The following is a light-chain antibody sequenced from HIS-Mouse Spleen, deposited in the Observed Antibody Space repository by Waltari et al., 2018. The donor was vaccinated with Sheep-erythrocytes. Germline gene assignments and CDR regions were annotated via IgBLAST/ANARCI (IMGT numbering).Light chain of an antibody. CDR2: SNN. V-gene: IGLV1-44*01. CDR3: AAWDDSLNGPV. CDR1: SSNIGSNT. Sequence: QSVLTQPPSASGTPGQRVTISCSGSSSNIGSNTVNWYQQLPGTAPKLPLYSNNQRPSGVPDRFSGSKSGTSASLAISGLQSEDEADYYCAAWDDSLNGPVFGGGTKLTVL. J-gene: IGLJ3*02.